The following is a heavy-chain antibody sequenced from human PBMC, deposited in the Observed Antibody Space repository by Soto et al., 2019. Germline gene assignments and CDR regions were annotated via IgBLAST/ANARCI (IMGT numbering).Heavy chain of an antibody. CDR3: ARALGSWGAYYFDH. V-gene: IGHV2-5*02. CDR2: IYWDNDK. CDR1: GFSLDTWGVG. D-gene: IGHD3-16*01. Sequence: QITLKESGPTLVRPTQTLTLTCTVSGFSLDTWGVGVGWIRQPPGKAPEWLALIYWDNDKRYSPSLKNRLTITKDISKNQVVLTVTNMDPVDTVTYYCARALGSWGAYYFDHWGQGTLVTVSS. J-gene: IGHJ4*02.